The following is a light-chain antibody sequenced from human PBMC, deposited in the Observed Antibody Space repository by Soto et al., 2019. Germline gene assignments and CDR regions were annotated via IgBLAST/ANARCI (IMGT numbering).Light chain of an antibody. CDR1: SSNIGAGYD. CDR3: QSYDSSLINAI. V-gene: IGLV1-40*01. J-gene: IGLJ2*01. Sequence: QSVLTQPPSVPGAPGQRVTISCTGSSSNIGAGYDVHWYQQLPGTAPKLLIYGNSNRPSGVPVRFSGSTSGTSASLAITGLRGEDEADYHCQSYDSSLINAIFGGGTKLTVL. CDR2: GNS.